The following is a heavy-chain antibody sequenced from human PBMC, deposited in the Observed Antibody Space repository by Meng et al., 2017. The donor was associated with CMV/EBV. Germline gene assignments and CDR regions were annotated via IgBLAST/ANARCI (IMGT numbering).Heavy chain of an antibody. D-gene: IGHD3-3*01. CDR2: ISGSGGST. CDR3: ATETIFGVASYGMDV. V-gene: IGHV3-23*01. CDR1: GFTFSSYA. Sequence: GESLKISCAASGFTFSSYAMSWVRQAPGKGLEWVSAISGSGGSTYYADSVKGRLTISRDNSKNTLYLQMNSLRAEDTAVYYCATETIFGVASYGMDVWGQGTTVTVSS. J-gene: IGHJ6*02.